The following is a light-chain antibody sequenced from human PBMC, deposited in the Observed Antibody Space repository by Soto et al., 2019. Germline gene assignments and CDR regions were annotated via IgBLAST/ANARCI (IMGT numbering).Light chain of an antibody. CDR3: IQHSNYPLT. CDR2: SAS. Sequence: TQSPSSVSASVGDRGTISGRASQSISSWLAWYQQKPGKAPKLLIYSASSLQSGVPSRFSGTGSGTDFTLAISSLQPEDFATYSCIQHSNYPLTFGGGPKVDI. CDR1: QSISSW. V-gene: IGKV1-6*01. J-gene: IGKJ4*01.